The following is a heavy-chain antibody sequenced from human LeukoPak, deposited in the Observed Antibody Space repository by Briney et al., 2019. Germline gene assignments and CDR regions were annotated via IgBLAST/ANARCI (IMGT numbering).Heavy chain of an antibody. CDR1: GGSISSYY. J-gene: IGHJ5*02. D-gene: IGHD3-10*01. Sequence: SETLSLTCTVSGGSISSYYWSWIRQPPGKGLEWIGYIYYSGSTNYNPPLKSRVTISVDTSKNQFSLKLSSVTAADTAVYYCARVRFGGNWFDPWGQGTLVTVSS. V-gene: IGHV4-59*01. CDR3: ARVRFGGNWFDP. CDR2: IYYSGST.